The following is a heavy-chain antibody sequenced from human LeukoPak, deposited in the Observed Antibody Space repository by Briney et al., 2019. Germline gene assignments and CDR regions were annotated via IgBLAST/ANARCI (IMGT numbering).Heavy chain of an antibody. Sequence: SVKVSCKASGYTFTSSGISWVRQAPGQGLEWMAWISAYIGNTNYAQKLQGRVTMTTDTSTSTAYMELRSLRSDDTAVYYCARDSSGWYGIAGYYYYGMDVWGQGTTVTVSS. J-gene: IGHJ6*02. CDR2: ISAYIGNT. V-gene: IGHV1-18*01. CDR1: GYTFTSSG. D-gene: IGHD6-19*01. CDR3: ARDSSGWYGIAGYYYYGMDV.